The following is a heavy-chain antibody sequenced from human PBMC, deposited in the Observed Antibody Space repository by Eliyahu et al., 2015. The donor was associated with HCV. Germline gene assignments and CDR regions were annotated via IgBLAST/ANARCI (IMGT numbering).Heavy chain of an antibody. D-gene: IGHD3-22*01. CDR1: GGSISSNNYY. CDR3: ASLYYFDSSGYYAFDI. V-gene: IGHV4-39*01. CDR2: IYYSGST. J-gene: IGHJ3*02. Sequence: QLQLQESGPGLVKPSETLSLTCTVSGGSISSNNYYWGWIRQPPGKGLEWIGNIYYSGSTYYNPSLKSRLTISVDTSKNQFSLKLSSVTAADTAVYYCASLYYFDSSGYYAFDIWGQGTMVTVSS.